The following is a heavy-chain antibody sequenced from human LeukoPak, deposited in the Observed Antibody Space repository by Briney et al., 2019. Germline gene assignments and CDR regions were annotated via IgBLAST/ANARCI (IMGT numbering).Heavy chain of an antibody. J-gene: IGHJ5*02. CDR1: GYSFSSYG. D-gene: IGHD2-2*01. CDR2: ISDGGGST. Sequence: GGSLRLSCGASGYSFSSYGMHWVRQVPGKGLEWVSVISDGGGSTYYADSVKGRFTISRDNSKNTLFLQMNSLRAEDTAVYYCAKGGYCSSTSCYVGWFDPWGQGTLVTVSS. CDR3: AKGGYCSSTSCYVGWFDP. V-gene: IGHV3-23*01.